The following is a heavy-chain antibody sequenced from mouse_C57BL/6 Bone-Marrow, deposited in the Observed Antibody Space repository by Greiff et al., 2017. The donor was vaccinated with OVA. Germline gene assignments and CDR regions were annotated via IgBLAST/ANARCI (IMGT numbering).Heavy chain of an antibody. Sequence: VKLLESGAELVRPGASVTLSCKASGYTFTDYEMHWVKQTPVHGLEWIGAIDPETGGTAYNQKFKGKAILTADKSSSTAYMELRSLTSEDSAVYYCTGLGPYYFDYWGQGTTLTVSS. J-gene: IGHJ2*01. CDR2: IDPETGGT. V-gene: IGHV1-15*01. D-gene: IGHD4-1*01. CDR1: GYTFTDYE. CDR3: TGLGPYYFDY.